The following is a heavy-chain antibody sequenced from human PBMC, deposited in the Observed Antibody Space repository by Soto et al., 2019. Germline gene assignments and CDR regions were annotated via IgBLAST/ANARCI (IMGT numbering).Heavy chain of an antibody. V-gene: IGHV4-34*01. CDR2: INHSGST. CDR3: ARHNWSDLFGGFDP. J-gene: IGHJ5*02. Sequence: SETLSLTCAVYGGSFSGYYWSWIRQPPGKGLEWIGEINHSGSTNYNPSLKSRVTISVDTSKNQFSLKLSSVTAADTAVYYCARHNWSDLFGGFDPWGQGTLVTVSS. CDR1: GGSFSGYY. D-gene: IGHD1-20*01.